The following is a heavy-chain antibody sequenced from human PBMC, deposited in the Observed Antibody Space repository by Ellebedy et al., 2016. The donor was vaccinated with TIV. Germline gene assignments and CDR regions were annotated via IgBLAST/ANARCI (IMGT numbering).Heavy chain of an antibody. V-gene: IGHV3-11*01. J-gene: IGHJ4*02. CDR1: GFTFSDYY. Sequence: GGSLRLXCAASGFTFSDYYMSWIRQAPGKGLEWVSYISSSGSTIYYADSVKGRFTISRDNAKNSLYLQMNSLRAEDTAVYYCARDVPAYIVVVPAGDYWGQGTLVTVSS. CDR2: ISSSGSTI. D-gene: IGHD2-2*01. CDR3: ARDVPAYIVVVPAGDY.